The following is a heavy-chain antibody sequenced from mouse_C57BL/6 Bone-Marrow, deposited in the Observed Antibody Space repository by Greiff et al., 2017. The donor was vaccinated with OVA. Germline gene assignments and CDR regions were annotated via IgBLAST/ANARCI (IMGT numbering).Heavy chain of an antibody. CDR2: ISYDGSN. Sequence: EVKLMESGPGLVKPSQSLSLTCSVTGYSITSGYYWNWIRQFPGNKLEWMGYISYDGSNNYNPSLKNRISITRDTSKNQFFLKLNSVTTEDTATYYCARFTTVVADWGQGTTLTVSS. CDR1: GYSITSGYY. D-gene: IGHD1-1*01. J-gene: IGHJ2*01. CDR3: ARFTTVVAD. V-gene: IGHV3-6*01.